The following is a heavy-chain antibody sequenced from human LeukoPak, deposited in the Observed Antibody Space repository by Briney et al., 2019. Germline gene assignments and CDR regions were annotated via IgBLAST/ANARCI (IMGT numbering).Heavy chain of an antibody. CDR2: LYCAGRT. CDR1: GFTVSSNY. D-gene: IGHD2-15*01. CDR3: ARDLGGTGTFDI. V-gene: IGHV3-53*01. J-gene: IGHJ3*02. Sequence: GGSLRLSCAASGFTVSSNYMSWVREAPGKGLGWVSVLYCAGRTYYEDSVKRRFTISRDNSKNTLYLQTNSLRAEDTAVYYCARDLGGTGTFDIWGQGTMVTVSS.